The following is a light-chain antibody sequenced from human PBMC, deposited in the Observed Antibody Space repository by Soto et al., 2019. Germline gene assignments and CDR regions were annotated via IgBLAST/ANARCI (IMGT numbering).Light chain of an antibody. J-gene: IGKJ1*01. CDR2: GAS. V-gene: IGKV3-20*01. Sequence: EIVLTQSPGTLSLSPGERATLSCRASQSVSSSYLGWYQQKPGQAPRLLIYGASSRATGIPDKFSGSGSGTDFTLTISRLEPEDFAVYYCQQYGSSRTFGQRTKVEIK. CDR3: QQYGSSRT. CDR1: QSVSSSY.